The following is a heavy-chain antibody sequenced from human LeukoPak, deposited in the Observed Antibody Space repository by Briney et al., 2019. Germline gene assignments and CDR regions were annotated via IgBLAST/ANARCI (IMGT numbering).Heavy chain of an antibody. V-gene: IGHV3-23*01. D-gene: IGHD3-22*01. CDR3: AKDDSYDSSGYHDPFGDY. CDR1: GFTFSSYA. Sequence: GGSLRLSCAASGFTFSSYAMSWVRQAPGKGLEWVSAISGSGGSTYYADSVKGRFTISRDNSKNTLYLQMNSLGAEDTAVYYCAKDDSYDSSGYHDPFGDYWGQGTLVTVSS. CDR2: ISGSGGST. J-gene: IGHJ4*02.